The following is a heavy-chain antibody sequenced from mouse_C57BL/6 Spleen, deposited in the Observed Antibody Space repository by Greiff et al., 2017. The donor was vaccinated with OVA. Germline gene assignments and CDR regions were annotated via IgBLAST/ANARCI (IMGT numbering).Heavy chain of an antibody. CDR1: GFTFSDYG. J-gene: IGHJ3*01. D-gene: IGHD4-1*01. Sequence: EVQRVESGGGLVKPGGSLKLSCAASGFTFSDYGMHWVRQAPEQGLEWVAYISSGSSTIYYADTVKGRFTISRDNAKNTLFLQMTSLRSEDTAMYYCARTGTEFAYWGQGTLVTVSA. CDR3: ARTGTEFAY. V-gene: IGHV5-17*01. CDR2: ISSGSSTI.